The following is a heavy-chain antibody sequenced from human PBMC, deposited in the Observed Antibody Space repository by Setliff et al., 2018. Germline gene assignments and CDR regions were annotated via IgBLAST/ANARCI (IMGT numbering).Heavy chain of an antibody. V-gene: IGHV3-11*01. CDR2: ITSSGTTT. J-gene: IGHJ5*02. CDR3: ARDGYPGTS. D-gene: IGHD2-2*03. CDR1: GFTFSDYY. Sequence: GSLRLSCAASGFTFSDYYMSWIRQAPGKGLEWVSYITSSGTTTFYTDSVKGRFAISRDNARNSLYLQMDSLRVEDTAVYYCARDGYPGTSWGQGTLVTVSS.